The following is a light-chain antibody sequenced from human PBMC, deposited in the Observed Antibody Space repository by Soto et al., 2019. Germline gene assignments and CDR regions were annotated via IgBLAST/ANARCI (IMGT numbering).Light chain of an antibody. V-gene: IGKV3D-20*02. CDR1: QSVSSNY. J-gene: IGKJ5*01. CDR3: LQRSNWPIT. CDR2: GVS. Sequence: EIVLTQSPGTLSLSPGERATLSCRASQSVSSNYLAWYQQIPGQAPRLLIYGVSSRAAGIPARFSGSGSGTDFTLTISSLEPEDFAVYYCLQRSNWPITFGQGTRLEIK.